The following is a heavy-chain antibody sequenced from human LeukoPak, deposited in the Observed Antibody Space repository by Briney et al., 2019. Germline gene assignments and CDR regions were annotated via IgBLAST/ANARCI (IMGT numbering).Heavy chain of an antibody. CDR1: GYSISSGYY. Sequence: SETLSLTCVVSGYSISSGYYWGWIRQPPGKGLEWIGYISYTGTTYYNPSLKSRVTISEDTSKNLFSLKLNSVTAADTALYYCARLGTAPFDYWGQGTLVTVSS. CDR2: ISYTGTT. D-gene: IGHD2-21*02. V-gene: IGHV4-38-2*01. CDR3: ARLGTAPFDY. J-gene: IGHJ4*02.